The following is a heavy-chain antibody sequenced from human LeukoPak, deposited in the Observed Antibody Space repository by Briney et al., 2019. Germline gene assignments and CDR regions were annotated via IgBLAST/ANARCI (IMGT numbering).Heavy chain of an antibody. J-gene: IGHJ6*03. CDR3: ARDFRVFGVHYMDV. Sequence: PGGSLRLSCAASGFSFSNYAMSWVRQAPGKGLEWVSVIYSGGSTYYADSVKGRFTISRDNSKNTLYLQMNSLRAEDTAVYYCARDFRVFGVHYMDVWGKGTTVTVSS. CDR2: IYSGGST. D-gene: IGHD3-10*01. CDR1: GFSFSNYA. V-gene: IGHV3-66*02.